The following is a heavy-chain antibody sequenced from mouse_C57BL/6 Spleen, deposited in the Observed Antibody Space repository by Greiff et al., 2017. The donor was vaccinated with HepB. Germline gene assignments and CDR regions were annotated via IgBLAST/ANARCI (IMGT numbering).Heavy chain of an antibody. D-gene: IGHD2-4*01. CDR3: ARDGIYYDYDGRYFDV. CDR2: ISYDGSN. V-gene: IGHV3-6*01. Sequence: DVQLQESGPGLVKPSQSLSLTCSVTGYSITSGYYWNWIRQFPGNKLEWMGYISYDGSNNYNPSLKNRISITRDTSKNQFFLKLNSVTTEDTATYYWARDGIYYDYDGRYFDVWGTGTTVTVSS. J-gene: IGHJ1*03. CDR1: GYSITSGYY.